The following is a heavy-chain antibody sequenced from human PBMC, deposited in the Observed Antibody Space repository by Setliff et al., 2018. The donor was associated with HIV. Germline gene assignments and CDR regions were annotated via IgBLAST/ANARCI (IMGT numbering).Heavy chain of an antibody. V-gene: IGHV1-18*01. D-gene: IGHD3-10*01. CDR2: ISAHNGNT. CDR3: ARVAFYGSGSYEDY. CDR1: GYTFTKYG. Sequence: ASVKVSCKASGYTFTKYGISWVRQAPGQGLEWMGWISAHNGNTNYAQKVQDRVTMTTDKSTSTAYMELRSLRSDDTAVYYCARVAFYGSGSYEDYWGQGTLVTVS. J-gene: IGHJ4*02.